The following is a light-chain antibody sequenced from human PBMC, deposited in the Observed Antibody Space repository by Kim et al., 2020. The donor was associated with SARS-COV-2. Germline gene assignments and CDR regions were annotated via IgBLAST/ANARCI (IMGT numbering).Light chain of an antibody. CDR3: SSYTRSSTNYV. Sequence: QSITISCTETSSDVGGYNYVSWYQQHPGKAPKLMICDVSNRPSGVSNRFSGSKSGNTASLTISGLQAEDEADYYCSSYTRSSTNYVFGTGTKVTVL. CDR2: DVS. J-gene: IGLJ1*01. CDR1: SSDVGGYNY. V-gene: IGLV2-14*03.